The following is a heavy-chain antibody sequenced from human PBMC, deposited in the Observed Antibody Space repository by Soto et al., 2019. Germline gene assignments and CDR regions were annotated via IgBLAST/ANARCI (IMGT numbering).Heavy chain of an antibody. CDR3: AKDTRPGVYSSSWLVVGGNYYYYGMDV. D-gene: IGHD6-13*01. CDR1: GFTFSSYA. CDR2: ISGSGGST. J-gene: IGHJ6*02. V-gene: IGHV3-23*01. Sequence: GGSLRLSCAASGFTFSSYAMSWVRQAPGKGLEWVSAISGSGGSTYYADSVKGRFTISRDNSKNTLYLQMNSLRAEDTAVYYCAKDTRPGVYSSSWLVVGGNYYYYGMDVWGQGTTVTVSS.